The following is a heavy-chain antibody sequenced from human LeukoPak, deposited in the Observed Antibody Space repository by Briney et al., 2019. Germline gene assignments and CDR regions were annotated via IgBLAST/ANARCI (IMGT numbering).Heavy chain of an antibody. D-gene: IGHD1-14*01. CDR3: AKGGPEASAGLSWFDP. J-gene: IGHJ5*02. CDR1: GGSFSGYY. Sequence: SETLSLTCAVYGGSFSGYYWSWIRQPPGKGLEWIGEINHSGSTNYNPSPKSRVTISVDTSKNQFSLKVTSVTAADTAVYYCAKGGPEASAGLSWFDPWGQGTLVTVSS. CDR2: INHSGST. V-gene: IGHV4-34*01.